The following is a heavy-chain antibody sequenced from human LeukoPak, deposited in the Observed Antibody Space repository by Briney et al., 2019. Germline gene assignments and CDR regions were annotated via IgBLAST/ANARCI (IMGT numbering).Heavy chain of an antibody. V-gene: IGHV1-18*01. Sequence: ASVKVSCKASGYTFTSYGIRWVRQAPGQGLEWMGWISAYNGNTNYAQKLQGRVTMTTDTSTSTAYMELRSLRSDDTAVYYCARAHDSSGYYPNYYYYGMDVWGQGTTVTVSS. CDR2: ISAYNGNT. D-gene: IGHD3-22*01. CDR3: ARAHDSSGYYPNYYYYGMDV. CDR1: GYTFTSYG. J-gene: IGHJ6*02.